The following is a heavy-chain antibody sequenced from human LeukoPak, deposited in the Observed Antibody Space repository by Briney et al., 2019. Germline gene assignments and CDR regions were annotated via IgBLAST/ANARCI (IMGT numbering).Heavy chain of an antibody. V-gene: IGHV3-23*01. CDR2: VIITGVST. Sequence: GGSLSLSCAASGFTFSNYAMSWVRQAPGRGLEWVSTVIITGVSTYYADSLKGRLTISRDNSKNTLYLQMNSLRAEDTAVYYCARNMTSVTTGGDAFDLWGQGTMVTVSS. CDR1: GFTFSNYA. CDR3: ARNMTSVTTGGDAFDL. D-gene: IGHD4-17*01. J-gene: IGHJ3*01.